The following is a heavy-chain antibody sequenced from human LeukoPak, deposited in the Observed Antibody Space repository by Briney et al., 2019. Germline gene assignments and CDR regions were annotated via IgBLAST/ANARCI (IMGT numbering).Heavy chain of an antibody. V-gene: IGHV3-7*01. CDR2: INQDGSEK. CDR3: ARDSADSGLYFDY. J-gene: IGHJ4*02. CDR1: GFTFSSHW. D-gene: IGHD1-26*01. Sequence: GGSLRLSCAASGFTFSSHWMSWVRQAPGKGLELVANINQDGSEKSYVDSVKGRFTISRDNAKNSLYLQMNSLRAEDTAFYYCARDSADSGLYFDYWGQGTLVTVSS.